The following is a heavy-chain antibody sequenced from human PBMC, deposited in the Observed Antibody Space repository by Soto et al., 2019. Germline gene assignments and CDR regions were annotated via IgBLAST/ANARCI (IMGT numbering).Heavy chain of an antibody. CDR2: ISSSSSYI. CDR1: GFTFSSYS. J-gene: IGHJ6*03. CDR3: ARVGLAAAGLKRKYYYYYMDV. Sequence: PGGSLRLSCAASGFTFSSYSMNWVRQAPGKGLEWVSSISSSSSYIYYADSVKGRFTISRDNAKNSLYLQMNSLRAEDTAVYYCARVGLAAAGLKRKYYYYYMDVWGKGTTVTVSS. V-gene: IGHV3-21*01. D-gene: IGHD6-13*01.